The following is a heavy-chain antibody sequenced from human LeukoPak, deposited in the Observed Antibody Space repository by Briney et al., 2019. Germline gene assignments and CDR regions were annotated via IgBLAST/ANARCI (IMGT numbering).Heavy chain of an antibody. J-gene: IGHJ5*02. D-gene: IGHD2-2*01. V-gene: IGHV4-39*07. Sequence: PSKALSLTCNVSGDSISRSRHFWAWIRQSPGMGLEWIGYIYNSGSTYYNPSLKSRFTISVDTSKHQFSLRLSSVTAADTAVYSCARWGTYASTSNWFDPWGQGTLVKVSS. CDR3: ARWGTYASTSNWFDP. CDR1: GDSISRSRHF. CDR2: IYNSGST.